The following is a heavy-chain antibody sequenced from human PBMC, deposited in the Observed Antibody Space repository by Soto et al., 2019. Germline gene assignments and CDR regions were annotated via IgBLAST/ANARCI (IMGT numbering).Heavy chain of an antibody. CDR3: ARTDYYGSGSLYYYYGIDL. CDR1: GFTFSSYA. D-gene: IGHD3-10*01. Sequence: QVQLVESGGGVVPPGRSLRLSCAASGFTFSSYAMHWVRQAPGKGLEWVAVISYDGSNKYYADSVKGLFPISRDNSKNTLYLQMNSLRAEDTAVYYCARTDYYGSGSLYYYYGIDLWGQGTTVTVSS. J-gene: IGHJ6*02. V-gene: IGHV3-30-3*01. CDR2: ISYDGSNK.